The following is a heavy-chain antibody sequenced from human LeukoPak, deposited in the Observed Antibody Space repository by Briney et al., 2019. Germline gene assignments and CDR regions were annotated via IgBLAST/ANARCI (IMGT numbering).Heavy chain of an antibody. D-gene: IGHD3-22*01. Sequence: GGSLKLSCATSGFTFSGSAIHWVRQASGKGLEWVGRIRSKANSYATTDVASVKGRFTISRDDSKNTAYLEMSSLKTEDTAVYYCTRPSYDSSVSGVVYWGQGTLVTVSS. CDR2: IRSKANSYAT. J-gene: IGHJ4*02. CDR3: TRPSYDSSVSGVVY. V-gene: IGHV3-73*01. CDR1: GFTFSGSA.